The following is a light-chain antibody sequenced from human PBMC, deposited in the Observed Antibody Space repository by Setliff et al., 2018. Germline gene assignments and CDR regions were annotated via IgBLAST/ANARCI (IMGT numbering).Light chain of an antibody. CDR1: SSDFGIYNY. CDR2: DVS. J-gene: IGLJ1*01. Sequence: QSVLTQPASVFGSPGQSITLSCTGTSSDFGIYNYVSWYQQHPGKARKLIIYDVSSRPLGVSNRFSGSKSAYMASLIISGLQAEDEATYYCSSYTSSSTLQVFGTGTKVTVL. V-gene: IGLV2-14*01. CDR3: SSYTSSSTLQV.